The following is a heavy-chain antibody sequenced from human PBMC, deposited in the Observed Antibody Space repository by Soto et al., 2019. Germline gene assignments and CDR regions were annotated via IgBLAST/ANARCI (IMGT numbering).Heavy chain of an antibody. J-gene: IGHJ6*02. V-gene: IGHV3-48*02. CDR2: ISSSSSTI. Sequence: PGGSLRLSCAASGFTFSSYSINWVRQAPGKGLEWVSYISSSSSTIYYADSVKGRFTISRDNAKNSLYLQMNSLRDEDTAVYYCAKIAAADYGMDVWGQGTTVTVSS. CDR1: GFTFSSYS. CDR3: AKIAAADYGMDV. D-gene: IGHD6-13*01.